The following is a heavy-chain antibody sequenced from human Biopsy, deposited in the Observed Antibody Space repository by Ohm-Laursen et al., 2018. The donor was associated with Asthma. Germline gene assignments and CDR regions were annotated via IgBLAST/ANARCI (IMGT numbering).Heavy chain of an antibody. CDR1: GRHFGSYN. V-gene: IGHV3-30-3*01. CDR3: LRVTLGYYFDS. Sequence: SLRLSCSAAGRHFGSYNMHWARQAPGKGLEWVAVITFDGNTQYYGDSVKGRFTVSRDNSMNVMFLQMSSLRAEDTAVYYCLRVTLGYYFDSWGQGTLVTVSS. D-gene: IGHD6-13*01. CDR2: ITFDGNTQ. J-gene: IGHJ4*02.